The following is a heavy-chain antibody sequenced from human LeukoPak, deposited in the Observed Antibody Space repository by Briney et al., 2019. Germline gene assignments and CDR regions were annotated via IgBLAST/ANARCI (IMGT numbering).Heavy chain of an antibody. CDR3: ARSRGSSRGYYYYYGMDV. CDR1: GYTFTGYY. D-gene: IGHD6-13*01. V-gene: IGHV1-2*02. CDR2: INPNSGGT. Sequence: ASVKVSCKASGYTFTGYYMHWVRQAPGQGLEWMGWINPNSGGTNYAQKFQGRVTMTRDTSISTAYMELSRLRSDDTAVYYCARSRGSSRGYYYYYGMDVWGQGTTVTVS. J-gene: IGHJ6*02.